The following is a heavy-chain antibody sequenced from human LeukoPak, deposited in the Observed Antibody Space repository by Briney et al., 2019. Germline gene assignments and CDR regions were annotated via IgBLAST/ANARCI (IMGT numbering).Heavy chain of an antibody. CDR2: ISSSGSTI. V-gene: IGHV3-11*01. J-gene: IGHJ6*02. CDR1: GFTFSDYY. Sequence: GSLRLSCAASGFTFSDYYMSGIRQAPGKGLEWVSYISSSGSTIYNADSGKGRLTISRDNAKNSLYLQMNSLRAEDTAVYYCAPRSPPGSSYLYGMDVWGQGTTVTVSS. CDR3: APRSPPGSSYLYGMDV. D-gene: IGHD6-13*01.